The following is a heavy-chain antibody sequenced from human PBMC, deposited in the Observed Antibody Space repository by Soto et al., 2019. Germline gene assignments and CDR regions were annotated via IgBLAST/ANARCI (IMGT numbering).Heavy chain of an antibody. CDR2: ISYSGSP. CDR1: GGSISGYY. V-gene: IGHV4-59*01. J-gene: IGHJ4*02. CDR3: ARAGRSSSKTVFDY. Sequence: PSETLSLTCTVSGGSISGYYWSWIRQPPGKGLEWIGYISYSGSPNYNPSLKSRVTISIDTSQNQFSLKLTSVTAADTAVYYCARAGRSSSKTVFDYWGQGTLVNVSS. D-gene: IGHD6-6*01.